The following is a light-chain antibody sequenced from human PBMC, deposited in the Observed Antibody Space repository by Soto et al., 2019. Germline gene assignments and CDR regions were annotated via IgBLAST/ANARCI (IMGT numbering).Light chain of an antibody. V-gene: IGLV2-14*01. CDR1: TSDVGRYKF. CDR2: EVS. CDR3: SSSTDTDTLVI. Sequence: QSALTQPASVSGSPGQSITISSTGTTSDVGRYKFVSWYQQHPGKAPKLLIYEVSNRPSGVSSRFSGSKSGNTASLTISGLQTEDEASYYCSSSTDTDTLVIFGGGTKLTVL. J-gene: IGLJ2*01.